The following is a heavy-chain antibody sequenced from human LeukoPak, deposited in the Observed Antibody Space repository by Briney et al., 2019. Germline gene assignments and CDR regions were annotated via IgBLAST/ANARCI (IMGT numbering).Heavy chain of an antibody. CDR2: ISGSGGST. J-gene: IGHJ4*01. D-gene: IGHD6-19*01. Sequence: PGGSLRLSCAASGFTFSSYAMSWVRQAPGKGLEWVSAISGSGGSTYYADSVKGRSTISRDNSKNTLYLQMNSLRAEDTAVYYCAKGIYSSGWSYFDYWGHGTLVTVSS. CDR3: AKGIYSSGWSYFDY. CDR1: GFTFSSYA. V-gene: IGHV3-23*01.